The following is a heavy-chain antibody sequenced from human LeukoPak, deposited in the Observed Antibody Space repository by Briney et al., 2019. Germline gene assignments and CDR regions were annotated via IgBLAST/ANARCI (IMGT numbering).Heavy chain of an antibody. CDR3: ATCVTNGYNLITLGDY. CDR1: GFTFSSYS. CDR2: VSTGSNYI. J-gene: IGHJ4*02. Sequence: PGGSLRLSCTASGFTFSSYSLNWVRQAPGKGLEWVSSVSTGSNYIYYADSVKGRFTISRDNSKNTLYLQMNSLRAEDTAVYYCATCVTNGYNLITLGDYWGQGTLVTVSS. D-gene: IGHD5-24*01. V-gene: IGHV3-21*04.